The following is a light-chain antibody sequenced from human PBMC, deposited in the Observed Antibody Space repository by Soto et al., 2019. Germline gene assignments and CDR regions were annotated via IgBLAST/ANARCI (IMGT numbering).Light chain of an antibody. CDR3: HQYGSSTST. J-gene: IGKJ1*01. Sequence: IVLTQSPSTLSFSPGEIASVSCRASQSVSSNYFAWYQQKPGQAPRLLIYGASSRATGIPDRFSGSGSGTDFTLNISRLEPEDFAVYYCHQYGSSTSTVGQGTKV. V-gene: IGKV3-20*01. CDR2: GAS. CDR1: QSVSSNY.